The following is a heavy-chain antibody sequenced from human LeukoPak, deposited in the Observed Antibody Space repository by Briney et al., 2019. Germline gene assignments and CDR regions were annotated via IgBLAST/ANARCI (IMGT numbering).Heavy chain of an antibody. V-gene: IGHV3-30-3*01. J-gene: IGHJ4*02. CDR2: ISKDGNIQ. CDR1: GFTFDIYG. Sequence: GGSLRLSCAASGFTFDIYGMHWVRQAPGKRLEWVAVISKDGNIQYYADSVKGRFIISRDNSKATLSVQMNSLRAEDTAVYYCAREQLGEVYFDYWGQGTLVTVSS. D-gene: IGHD3-16*01. CDR3: AREQLGEVYFDY.